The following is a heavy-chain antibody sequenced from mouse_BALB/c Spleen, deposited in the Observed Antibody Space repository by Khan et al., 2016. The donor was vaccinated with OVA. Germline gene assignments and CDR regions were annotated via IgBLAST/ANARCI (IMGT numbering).Heavy chain of an antibody. CDR1: GFTFSSYG. CDR3: ARQPGYYEGSAMDY. CDR2: ISSGGSYT. J-gene: IGHJ4*01. Sequence: EVELVESGGDLVKPGGSLKLSCAASGFTFSSYGMSCVRQTPDKRLEWVATISSGGSYTYYPDNLTGRFTISRDNAKNTLYLQMSSLKSEDTAMYYCARQPGYYEGSAMDYWGQGTSVTVSS. V-gene: IGHV5-6*01. D-gene: IGHD2-3*01.